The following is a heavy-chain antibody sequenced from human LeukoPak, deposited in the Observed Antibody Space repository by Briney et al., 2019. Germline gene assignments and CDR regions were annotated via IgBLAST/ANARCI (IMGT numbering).Heavy chain of an antibody. Sequence: GGSLRLSCSASGFTFSSYAMHWVRQAPGKGLEYVSAISSNGGSTYYADSVKGRFTISRDNAKNSLYLQMKSLRAEDTAVYYCARSDTSGYYHIPTDYWGQGTLVTVSS. CDR3: ARSDTSGYYHIPTDY. CDR1: GFTFSSYA. J-gene: IGHJ4*02. CDR2: ISSNGGST. D-gene: IGHD3-22*01. V-gene: IGHV3-64*04.